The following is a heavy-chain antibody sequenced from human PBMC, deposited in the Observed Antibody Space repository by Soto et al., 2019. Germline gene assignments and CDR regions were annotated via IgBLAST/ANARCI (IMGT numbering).Heavy chain of an antibody. Sequence: SETLSLTCAVSGHSISSGFYYWGWVRQPPGKGLEWIGSIYHTESTYYNPSLKSRVTMSVDTSKNQLSLKLSSMTAADTAVYFCARYGCSYSARFFDYWGQGTRVTVYS. CDR3: ARYGCSYSARFFDY. CDR2: IYHTEST. V-gene: IGHV4-38-2*01. CDR1: GHSISSGFYY. J-gene: IGHJ4*02. D-gene: IGHD1-26*01.